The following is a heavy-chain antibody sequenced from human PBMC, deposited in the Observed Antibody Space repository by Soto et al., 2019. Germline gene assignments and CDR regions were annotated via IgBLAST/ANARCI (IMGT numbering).Heavy chain of an antibody. Sequence: QVQLLQSGAEVKKPGSSVRVSCEASGGTFRTYAISWVRQAPGQGLEWMGEIIPIFGTVNYAQKLQGRVTITADEYTTTVYMDLRSLRSEDTAVYYCAKGAVAGTPTSYYYYGMDVWGQGTTVTVSS. V-gene: IGHV1-69*12. J-gene: IGHJ6*02. CDR3: AKGAVAGTPTSYYYYGMDV. CDR1: GGTFRTYA. D-gene: IGHD6-19*01. CDR2: IIPIFGTV.